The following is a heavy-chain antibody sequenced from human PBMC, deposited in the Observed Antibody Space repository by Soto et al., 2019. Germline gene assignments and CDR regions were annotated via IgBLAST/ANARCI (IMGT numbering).Heavy chain of an antibody. V-gene: IGHV4-59*12. CDR3: VREFPTYGSGSYTI. Sequence: QLPETLSLTCTVSGGSISSYYWSWIRQPPGKGLEWIGYIYYSGSTNYNPSLKSRVTISVDTSKNQFSLKLSSVTAADTAVYYCVREFPTYGSGSYTIWGQGTMVTVSS. D-gene: IGHD3-10*01. CDR1: GGSISSYY. CDR2: IYYSGST. J-gene: IGHJ3*02.